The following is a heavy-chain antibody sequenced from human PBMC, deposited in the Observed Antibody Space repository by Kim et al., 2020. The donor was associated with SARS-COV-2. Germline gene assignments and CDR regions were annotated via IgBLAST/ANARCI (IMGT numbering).Heavy chain of an antibody. CDR1: GFIFSSYA. D-gene: IGHD4-17*01. CDR2: LSGGGGST. Sequence: GGSLRLSCATSGFIFSSYAMSWVRQAPGKGLEWVSSLSGGGGSTYYTGSVKGRFTISRDNSKKTLYLQMNSLRAEDTAIYYCAKDTTDIRGRNFDYWGQG. V-gene: IGHV3-23*01. CDR3: AKDTTDIRGRNFDY. J-gene: IGHJ4*02.